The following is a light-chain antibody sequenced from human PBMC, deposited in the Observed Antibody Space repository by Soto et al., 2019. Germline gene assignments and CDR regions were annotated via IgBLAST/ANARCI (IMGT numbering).Light chain of an antibody. CDR1: QSVSSSY. V-gene: IGKV3-20*01. CDR3: QQGNSFPLT. J-gene: IGKJ4*01. CDR2: GAS. Sequence: EIVLTQSPGTLSLSPGERATLSCRASQSVSSSYLAWYQQKPGQAPRLLIYGASSRATVIPDRFSGSGSGTDFTLTISNLQPEDFATYYCQQGNSFPLTFGGGTKVDI.